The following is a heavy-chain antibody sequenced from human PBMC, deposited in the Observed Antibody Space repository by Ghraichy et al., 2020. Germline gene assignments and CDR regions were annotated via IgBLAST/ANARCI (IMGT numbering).Heavy chain of an antibody. V-gene: IGHV4-39*01. Sequence: SETLSLTCTVSGGSISSSSYYWGWIRQPPGKGLEWIGSIYYSGSTYYNPSLKSRVTISVDTSKNQFSLKLSSVTAADTAVYYCARNVLRFLEWSPAPYFDYWGQGTLVTVSS. J-gene: IGHJ4*02. CDR1: GGSISSSSYY. D-gene: IGHD3-3*01. CDR3: ARNVLRFLEWSPAPYFDY. CDR2: IYYSGST.